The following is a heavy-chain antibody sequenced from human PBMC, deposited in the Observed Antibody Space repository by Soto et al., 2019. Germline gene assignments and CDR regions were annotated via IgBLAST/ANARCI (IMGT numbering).Heavy chain of an antibody. CDR2: IYHSGRT. CDR1: GGSITTTNW. CDR3: ARRAVAGTSWFDP. V-gene: IGHV4-4*02. D-gene: IGHD6-19*01. Sequence: PSETLSLTCAVSGGSITTTNWWNWVRQPPGKGLEWIGEIYHSGRTNFNPSLKSRVTISIDQSKNQVSLKLSSVTAADTAVYYCARRAVAGTSWFDPWGQGTQVTAPQ. J-gene: IGHJ5*02.